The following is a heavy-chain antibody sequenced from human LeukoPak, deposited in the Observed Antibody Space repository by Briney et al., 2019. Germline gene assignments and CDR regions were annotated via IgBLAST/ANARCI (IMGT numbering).Heavy chain of an antibody. V-gene: IGHV3-11*01. D-gene: IGHD6-19*01. Sequence: GGSLRLSCAASGFTFGGYHMNWIRQAPGKGLEWISYVSPGGHTVYFADSVKGRFTLPRDNAKNSLYLQMNSLTAEDTAVYFCASGRDISVAGPGGYFDYWGQGALVTVSS. CDR3: ASGRDISVAGPGGYFDY. CDR1: GFTFGGYH. CDR2: VSPGGHTV. J-gene: IGHJ4*02.